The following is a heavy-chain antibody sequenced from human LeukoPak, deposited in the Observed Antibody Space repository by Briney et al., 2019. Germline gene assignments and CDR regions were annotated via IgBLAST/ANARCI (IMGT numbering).Heavy chain of an antibody. CDR1: GFTFSSYG. V-gene: IGHV3-33*06. Sequence: GGSLRLSCAASGFTFSSYGMHWVRQAPGKGLERVAVIWYDGSNKYYADSVKGRFTISRDNSKNTLYLQMNSLRAEDTAVYYCAKDLDSSGYYYFDYWGQGTLVTVSS. CDR2: IWYDGSNK. D-gene: IGHD3-22*01. CDR3: AKDLDSSGYYYFDY. J-gene: IGHJ4*02.